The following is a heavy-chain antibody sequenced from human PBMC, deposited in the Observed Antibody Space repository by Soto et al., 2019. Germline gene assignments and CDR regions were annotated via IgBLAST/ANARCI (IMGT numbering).Heavy chain of an antibody. V-gene: IGHV1-69*18. CDR1: GGNFNTYP. J-gene: IGHJ3*02. D-gene: IGHD3-16*01. CDR3: ARDSRLWGSTGWKRENLFDI. Sequence: QVQLEQSGAEVKRPGSSVKVSCKTSGGNFNTYPISWVRQAPGHRLEWMGKIIPIFGTPDYAQKFQGRVTMNADGATTTYYMELRSLKSDDSAVYYCARDSRLWGSTGWKRENLFDIWGQGTMVTVSS. CDR2: IIPIFGTP.